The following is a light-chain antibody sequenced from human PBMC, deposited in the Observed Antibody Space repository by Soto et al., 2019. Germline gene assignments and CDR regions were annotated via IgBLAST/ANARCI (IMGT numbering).Light chain of an antibody. CDR3: ISYTGSSTSYV. CDR1: SSDVGGYNY. J-gene: IGLJ1*01. V-gene: IGLV2-14*01. CDR2: EFS. Sequence: QSALAQPASVSGSPGQSLTISCTGTSSDVGGYNYFSWYQQFPVKTPKLMIYEFSNRPSGVSSRFSGSKSGNTASLTISGLQAEDEADYYCISYTGSSTSYVFGSGTKVTVL.